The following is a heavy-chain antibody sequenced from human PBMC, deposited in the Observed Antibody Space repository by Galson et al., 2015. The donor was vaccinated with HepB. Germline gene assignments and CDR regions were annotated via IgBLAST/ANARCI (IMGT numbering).Heavy chain of an antibody. Sequence: SVKVSCKASGYTFTRYYMHWVRQAPGQGLEWMGIINPSGGSTSYAQKFQGRVTMTRDTSTGTVYMELSSLRSEDTAVYYCARGGMAAIGEPNFDSWGQGTLVSVSS. CDR3: ARGGMAAIGEPNFDS. J-gene: IGHJ4*02. CDR2: INPSGGST. CDR1: GYTFTRYY. D-gene: IGHD5-24*01. V-gene: IGHV1-46*01.